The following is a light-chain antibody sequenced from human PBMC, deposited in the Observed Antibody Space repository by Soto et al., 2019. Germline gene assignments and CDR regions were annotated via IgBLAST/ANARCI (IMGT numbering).Light chain of an antibody. CDR3: QQYNNWPYT. V-gene: IGKV3-15*01. CDR1: QSVSSN. Sequence: IVMTQSPATLSVSPEERATLSCRASQSVSSNFAWYQQKPGQAPRLLIYGASTRTTGIPARFGGSGSGTEFTLTISSLQAEDFAVYFCQQYNNWPYTFGQGTQLAI. CDR2: GAS. J-gene: IGKJ2*01.